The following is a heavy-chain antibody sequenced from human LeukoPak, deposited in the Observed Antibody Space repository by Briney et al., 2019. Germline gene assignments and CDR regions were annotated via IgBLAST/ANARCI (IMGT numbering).Heavy chain of an antibody. J-gene: IGHJ6*02. V-gene: IGHV4-34*01. Sequence: SETLSLTCAVYGGSFSGYYWSWIRQPPGKGLEWIGEINHSGSTNYNPSLKSRVTISVDTSKNQFSLKLGSVTAADTAVYYCARVGNSSPPIYGMDVWGQGTTVTVSS. D-gene: IGHD6-13*01. CDR3: ARVGNSSPPIYGMDV. CDR1: GGSFSGYY. CDR2: INHSGST.